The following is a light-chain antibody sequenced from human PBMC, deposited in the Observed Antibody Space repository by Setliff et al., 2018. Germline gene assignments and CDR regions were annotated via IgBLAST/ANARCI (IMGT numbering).Light chain of an antibody. V-gene: IGLV2-11*01. CDR1: SGDVGGYNY. CDR3: CSYAGRYTPYV. CDR2: DVS. Sequence: QSALTQPRSVSGSPGQSVTISCTGTSGDVGGYNYVSWYQQHPGKAPKLMISDVSKRPSGVPDRFSGSKSGTTASLTISGLQAEDEADYYCCSYAGRYTPYVFGSGTKVTVL. J-gene: IGLJ1*01.